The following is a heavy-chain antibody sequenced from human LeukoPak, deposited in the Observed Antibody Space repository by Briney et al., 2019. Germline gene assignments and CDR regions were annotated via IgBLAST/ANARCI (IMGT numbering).Heavy chain of an antibody. Sequence: SETLSLTCTVSGGSISSSSYYWGWIRQPPGKGLEWIGSVYYSGSTYQNPSLKSRVTISVDTSKNQFSLKLSSVTAADTAVYYCARGGRIAARKGELDVWGKGTTVTVSS. CDR1: GGSISSSSYY. J-gene: IGHJ6*04. V-gene: IGHV4-39*07. CDR3: ARGGRIAARKGELDV. D-gene: IGHD6-6*01. CDR2: VYYSGST.